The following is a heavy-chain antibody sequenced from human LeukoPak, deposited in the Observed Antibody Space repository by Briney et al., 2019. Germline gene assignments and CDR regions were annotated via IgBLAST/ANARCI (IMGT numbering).Heavy chain of an antibody. V-gene: IGHV3-48*04. Sequence: GGSLRLSCAASGFTFSSYSMNWVRQAPGKGLEWVSYISSSSSTIYYADSVKGRFTISRDNAKNSLYLQMNSLRAEDMALYYCAKASSNDAFDIWGQGTMVTVSS. D-gene: IGHD2-2*01. CDR1: GFTFSSYS. J-gene: IGHJ3*02. CDR2: ISSSSSTI. CDR3: AKASSNDAFDI.